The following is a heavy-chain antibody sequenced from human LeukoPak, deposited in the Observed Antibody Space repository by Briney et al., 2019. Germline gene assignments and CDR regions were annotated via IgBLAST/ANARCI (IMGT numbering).Heavy chain of an antibody. Sequence: SETLSLTCTVSGGSISSGDYYWSWIRQPPGKGLEWIGYIYYSGSTYYNPSLKSRVTISVDTSKNQFSLKLSSVTAADTAVYYCAREVRGSGYYRTFDYWGQGTLVTVSS. D-gene: IGHD3-22*01. V-gene: IGHV4-30-4*01. CDR3: AREVRGSGYYRTFDY. CDR2: IYYSGST. CDR1: GGSISSGDYY. J-gene: IGHJ4*02.